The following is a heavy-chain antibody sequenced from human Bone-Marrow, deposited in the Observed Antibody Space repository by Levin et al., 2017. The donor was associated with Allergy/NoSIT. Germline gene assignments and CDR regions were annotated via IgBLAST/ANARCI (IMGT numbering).Heavy chain of an antibody. Sequence: GGSLRLSCSGSGFPFSNYAIHWVRQAPGKGPEWVAHIAYDGYNKRYSDSVKGRFTISRDNSKNTVNLQMNSLTTEDTALYYCAKEEVAFHLWGQGTMVVVSS. CDR1: GFPFSNYA. CDR2: IAYDGYNK. CDR3: AKEEVAFHL. J-gene: IGHJ3*01. V-gene: IGHV3-30*18.